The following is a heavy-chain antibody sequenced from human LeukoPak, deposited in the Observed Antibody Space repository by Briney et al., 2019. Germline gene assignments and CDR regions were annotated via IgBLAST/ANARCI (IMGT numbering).Heavy chain of an antibody. CDR1: GFTFSTYA. CDR2: ISGSGGST. CDR3: AKARVTYCGGDCYFDY. D-gene: IGHD2-21*02. V-gene: IGHV3-23*01. J-gene: IGHJ4*02. Sequence: GGSLRLSCAASGFTFSTYAMSWVRQAPGKGLEWVSAISGSGGSTHYADSGKGRFTISRDNSKNTLYLQMNSLRAEDTAVYYCAKARVTYCGGDCYFDYWGQGTLVTVSS.